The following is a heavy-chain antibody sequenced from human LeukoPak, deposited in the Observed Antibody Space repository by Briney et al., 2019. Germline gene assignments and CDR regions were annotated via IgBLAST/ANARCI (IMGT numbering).Heavy chain of an antibody. CDR3: ARSYTSGWYDVKY. V-gene: IGHV1-69*13. D-gene: IGHD6-19*01. Sequence: GASVKVPCKVSGGTFSNYAISWVRQAPGQGLEWLGGIIPIFGTANYAQKFQGRVAITADESTSTAYMELSSLRSEDTAVYYCARSYTSGWYDVKYWGQGTLVTVSS. CDR1: GGTFSNYA. J-gene: IGHJ4*02. CDR2: IIPIFGTA.